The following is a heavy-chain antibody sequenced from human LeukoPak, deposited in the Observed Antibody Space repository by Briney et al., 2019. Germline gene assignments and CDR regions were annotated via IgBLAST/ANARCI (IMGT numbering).Heavy chain of an antibody. Sequence: GGSLRLSCAASGFTFSNYGMHWVRQAPGKGLEWVAVIWYDGSNKYYADSVKGRFTISRDNSKNTLYLQMNSLRAEDTAVYYCAKIDYGDLYWYFDLWGRGTLVTVSS. CDR2: IWYDGSNK. V-gene: IGHV3-33*06. J-gene: IGHJ2*01. CDR3: AKIDYGDLYWYFDL. D-gene: IGHD4-17*01. CDR1: GFTFSNYG.